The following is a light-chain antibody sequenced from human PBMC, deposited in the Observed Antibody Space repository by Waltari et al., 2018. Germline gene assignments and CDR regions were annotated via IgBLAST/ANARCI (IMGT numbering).Light chain of an antibody. CDR2: GAS. Sequence: EIALTQSPGTLSVSPGERATLSCRASQTITGSWLTWYQRKPGQAPRLLISGASIRATGIPVRFSGSWSGTDFPLTISRLEPADFAVYYCQQYDGSSVTFGGGTKVEVK. CDR1: QTITGSW. CDR3: QQYDGSSVT. J-gene: IGKJ4*01. V-gene: IGKV3-20*01.